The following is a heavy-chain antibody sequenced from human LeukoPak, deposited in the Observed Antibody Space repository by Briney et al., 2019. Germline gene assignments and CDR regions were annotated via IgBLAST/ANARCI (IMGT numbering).Heavy chain of an antibody. J-gene: IGHJ4*02. D-gene: IGHD3-22*01. CDR1: GYTFTSYY. CDR2: IYPGGGST. CDR3: ATDYYYDSSGSYYTVDY. V-gene: IGHV1-46*01. Sequence: ASVKVSCKASGYTFTSYYIHWVRQAPGQGLEWMGIIYPGGGSTFYAQKFQGRVTMTEDTSTDTAYMELSSLRSEDTAVYYCATDYYYDSSGSYYTVDYWGQGTLVTVSS.